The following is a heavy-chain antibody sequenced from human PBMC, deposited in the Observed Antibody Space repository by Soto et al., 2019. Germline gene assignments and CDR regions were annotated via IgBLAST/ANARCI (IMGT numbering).Heavy chain of an antibody. CDR2: IDHNGIT. CDR1: GGSISNNKW. CDR3: ARLDRDYFYHGMDV. D-gene: IGHD1-1*01. V-gene: IGHV4-4*02. J-gene: IGHJ6*02. Sequence: QLQLQESGPGLLKPSGNLSLTCAVSGGSISNNKWWTWVRQVPGKGLEWIGKIDHNGITNYNPSLESRVTIAKDESKNQLYLKLTSVTAADTATYYCARLDRDYFYHGMDVWGQGTTVTVSS.